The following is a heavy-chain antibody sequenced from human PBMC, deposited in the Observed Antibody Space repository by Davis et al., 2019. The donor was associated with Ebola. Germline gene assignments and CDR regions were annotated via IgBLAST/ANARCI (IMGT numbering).Heavy chain of an antibody. V-gene: IGHV3-23*01. CDR2: LTNDGGST. D-gene: IGHD6-19*01. CDR3: AKSSQWREYFNS. Sequence: GESLKISCAASGFTFNNYAMTWVRQAPGKGLEWVSCLTNDGGSTYYAKSVKGRFTISRDNSKNTLYLQMNSLRAEDTAIFYCAKSSQWREYFNSWGQGTLVTVSS. J-gene: IGHJ4*02. CDR1: GFTFNNYA.